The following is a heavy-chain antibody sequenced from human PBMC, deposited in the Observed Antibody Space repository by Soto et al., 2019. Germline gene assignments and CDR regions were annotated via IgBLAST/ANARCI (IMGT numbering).Heavy chain of an antibody. D-gene: IGHD3-10*01. CDR2: IAPHSGRT. CDR1: GYAFTSDG. CDR3: AGAATGSYHSDV. V-gene: IGHV1-18*04. Sequence: GPEVKNPGASVRVSCVASGYAFTSDGGNWGRQAPGQGLEWMRGIAPHSGRTTYLPKFQGRVTMTADVSTNTAYIELRSLTSDATGRYVCAGAATGSYHSDVWGQGTMVTVSS. J-gene: IGHJ4*02.